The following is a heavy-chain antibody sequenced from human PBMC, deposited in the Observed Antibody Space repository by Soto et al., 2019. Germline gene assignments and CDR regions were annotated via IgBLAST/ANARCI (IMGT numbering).Heavy chain of an antibody. CDR2: IYYSGST. V-gene: IGHV4-59*01. CDR1: GGSISSYY. CDR3: ARDRFIAARGYYYYGMDV. D-gene: IGHD6-6*01. J-gene: IGHJ6*02. Sequence: PSETLSLTCTVSGGSISSYYWSWIRQPPGKGLEWIGYIYYSGSTNYNPSLKSRVTISVDTSKNQFSLKLSSVTAADTAVYYCARDRFIAARGYYYYGMDVWGQGTTVTVS.